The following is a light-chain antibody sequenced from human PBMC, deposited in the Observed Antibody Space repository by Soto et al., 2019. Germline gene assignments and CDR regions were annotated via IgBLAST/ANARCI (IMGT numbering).Light chain of an antibody. J-gene: IGLJ1*01. Sequence: QSALTQPASVSGSPGQSITISCTGTSSNVANFNVVSWYQQHPGKAPKVIIYDVSERPSGVSHRFSGSKSGNTASLTISGLQAEDEADYYCCSYAGSGTNVFGTGTKVTVL. CDR2: DVS. CDR1: SSNVANFNV. V-gene: IGLV2-23*02. CDR3: CSYAGSGTNV.